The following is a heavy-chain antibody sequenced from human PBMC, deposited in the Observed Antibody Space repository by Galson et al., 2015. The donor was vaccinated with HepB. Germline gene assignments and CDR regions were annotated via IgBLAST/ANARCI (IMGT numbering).Heavy chain of an antibody. Sequence: SLRLSCAASGFTFSNYAMNWVRQAPGKSLEWVSTIGGGGGVTYYANSVEGRFTISRDNSKNTLYVRMNSLRAEDTAVYYCVRAMGGAAFDIWGQGTVVTVSS. CDR1: GFTFSNYA. CDR2: IGGGGGVT. J-gene: IGHJ3*02. D-gene: IGHD1-26*01. CDR3: VRAMGGAAFDI. V-gene: IGHV3-23*01.